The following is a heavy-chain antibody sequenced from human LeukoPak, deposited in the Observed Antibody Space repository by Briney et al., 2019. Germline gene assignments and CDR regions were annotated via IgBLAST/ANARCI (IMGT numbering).Heavy chain of an antibody. Sequence: ASVKVSCKASGYTFTSYYMHWVRQAPGQGLEWMGIINPSGGSTSYAQKFQGRVTMTRDTSISTAYMELSRLRSDDTAVYYCARGSRAGGFDYWGQGTLVTVSS. J-gene: IGHJ4*02. CDR1: GYTFTSYY. CDR3: ARGSRAGGFDY. V-gene: IGHV1-46*01. CDR2: INPSGGST.